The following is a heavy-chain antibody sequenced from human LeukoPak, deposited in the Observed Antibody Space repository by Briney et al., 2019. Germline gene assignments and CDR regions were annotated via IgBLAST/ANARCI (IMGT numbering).Heavy chain of an antibody. J-gene: IGHJ3*02. V-gene: IGHV4-61*02. D-gene: IGHD5-18*01. CDR3: ATVDTAMVKGDAFDI. CDR1: GGSISSGSYY. CDR2: IYTSGST. Sequence: SETLSLTCTVSGGSISSGSYYWSWMRQPAGKGLEWIGRIYTSGSTNYNPSLKSRVTISVDTSKNQFSLKLSSVTAADTAVYYCATVDTAMVKGDAFDIWGQGTMVTVSS.